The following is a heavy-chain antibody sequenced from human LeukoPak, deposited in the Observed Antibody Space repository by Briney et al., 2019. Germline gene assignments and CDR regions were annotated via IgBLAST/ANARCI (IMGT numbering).Heavy chain of an antibody. Sequence: GGSLRLSCTASGFTFSSYWMSWVRQAPGKGLEWVANIKKDGSEKYYVDSVKGRFTISRDNSKNTVHLQMNSLRAEDTAMYYCARRAGDYSHPYDYWGQGTLVTVSS. D-gene: IGHD3-22*01. J-gene: IGHJ4*02. CDR1: GFTFSSYW. CDR3: ARRAGDYSHPYDY. V-gene: IGHV3-7*03. CDR2: IKKDGSEK.